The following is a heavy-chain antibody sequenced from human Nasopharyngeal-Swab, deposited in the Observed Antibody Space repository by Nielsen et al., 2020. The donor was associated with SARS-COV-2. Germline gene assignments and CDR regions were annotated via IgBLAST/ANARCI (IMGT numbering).Heavy chain of an antibody. D-gene: IGHD3-3*01. V-gene: IGHV1-24*01. CDR3: ASEGSGVFGVVIYAFDI. CDR1: GYTLTVLP. J-gene: IGHJ3*02. CDR2: VVPEDGEP. Sequence: ASVKVSCKVSGYTLTVLPIHWVRQAPGKGLEWMGTVVPEDGEPIYAQNFQGRVTMTEDTPTYTAYLELSSLRSEDTAVYYCASEGSGVFGVVIYAFDIWGPGTLVTVSS.